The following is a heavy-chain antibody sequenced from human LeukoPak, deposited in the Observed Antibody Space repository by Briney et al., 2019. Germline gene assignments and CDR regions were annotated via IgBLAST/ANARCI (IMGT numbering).Heavy chain of an antibody. CDR3: ARVSPPTGTTHAFDI. V-gene: IGHV3-64*01. J-gene: IGHJ3*02. D-gene: IGHD1-7*01. Sequence: GGSLRLSCAASGFTFSSYAMHWVRQAPGKGLEYVSAISSNGGSTYYANSVKGRFTISRDNSKNTLYLQMGSLRAEDMAVYYCARVSPPTGTTHAFDIWGQGTMVTVSS. CDR2: ISSNGGST. CDR1: GFTFSSYA.